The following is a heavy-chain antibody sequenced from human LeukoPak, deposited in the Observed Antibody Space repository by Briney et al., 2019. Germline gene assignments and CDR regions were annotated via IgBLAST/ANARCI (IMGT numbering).Heavy chain of an antibody. Sequence: ASVKVSCKASGYTFTGYYMHWVRQAPGQGLEWMGWINPNSGGTNYAQKFQGRVTMTRDTSISTAYMELSRLRSDDTAVYYCARDITTMVVAVSRLFGDAFDIWGQGTMVTVSS. D-gene: IGHD2-15*01. CDR2: INPNSGGT. CDR1: GYTFTGYY. J-gene: IGHJ3*02. V-gene: IGHV1-2*02. CDR3: ARDITTMVVAVSRLFGDAFDI.